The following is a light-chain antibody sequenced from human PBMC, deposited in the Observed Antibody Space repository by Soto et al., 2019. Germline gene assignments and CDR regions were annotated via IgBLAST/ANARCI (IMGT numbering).Light chain of an antibody. V-gene: IGKV3-11*01. CDR2: DAS. CDR1: QSVSSY. J-gene: IGKJ4*01. Sequence: EIVLTQSPATLSLSPGERATLSCRASQSVSSYLAWYQQKPGQAPRLLIYDASNRATGIPARFSGSGSGTEFTLTISSLQSEDLAVYYCQEYNHWHPITFGGGTKVDI. CDR3: QEYNHWHPIT.